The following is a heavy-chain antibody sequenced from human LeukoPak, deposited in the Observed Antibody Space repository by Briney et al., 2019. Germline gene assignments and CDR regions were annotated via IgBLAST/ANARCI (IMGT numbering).Heavy chain of an antibody. J-gene: IGHJ4*02. D-gene: IGHD4-23*01. V-gene: IGHV3-48*01. CDR2: ISRSSINI. CDR3: ARPNYYGGKGYYFDY. CDR1: GFTFSSYN. Sequence: GGSLRLSCVASGFTFSSYNMNWVRQAPGKGLEWLSYISRSSINIYYADSVKGRFTISRDNARNSLYLQMNSLRAEDTAVYYCARPNYYGGKGYYFDYWGQGTLVTVSS.